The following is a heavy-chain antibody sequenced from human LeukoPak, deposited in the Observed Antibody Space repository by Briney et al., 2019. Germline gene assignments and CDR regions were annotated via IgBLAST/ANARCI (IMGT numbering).Heavy chain of an antibody. J-gene: IGHJ4*02. CDR2: IDFSGIT. V-gene: IGHV4-59*01. D-gene: IGHD2-15*01. CDR3: ARLYCSGGSCYYLDY. CDR1: GGSISIYY. Sequence: SETLSLTCTVSGGSISIYYWSWLRQPPGKGLEWIGYIDFSGITKYNPSLKSRVTISADTSKNKFSLRLRFVTAADTAIYYCARLYCSGGSCYYLDYWGQGTLVTVSS.